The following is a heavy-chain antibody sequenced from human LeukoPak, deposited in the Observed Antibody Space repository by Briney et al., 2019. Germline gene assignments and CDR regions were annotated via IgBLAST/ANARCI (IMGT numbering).Heavy chain of an antibody. Sequence: GGSLRLSCAASGFTFSNYAMSWVRQAPGKGLEWVSGISGSGAGPYYGDSVQGRFTISRDNSKNTLYLQMNSLRAEDTAVYYCAKERQRNFDYWGQGTLVTVSS. V-gene: IGHV3-23*01. CDR3: AKERQRNFDY. J-gene: IGHJ4*02. CDR1: GFTFSNYA. CDR2: ISGSGAGP.